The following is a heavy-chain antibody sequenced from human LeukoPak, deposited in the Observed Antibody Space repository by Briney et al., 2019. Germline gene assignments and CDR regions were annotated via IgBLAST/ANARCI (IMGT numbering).Heavy chain of an antibody. J-gene: IGHJ4*02. CDR2: ISAYNGNT. CDR1: GYTFTSYG. CDR3: ARQLGATTNPVY. D-gene: IGHD1-26*01. V-gene: IGHV1-18*01. Sequence: ASVEVSCKASGYTFTSYGISWVRQAPGQGLEWMGWISAYNGNTNYAQKLQGRVTMTTDTSTSTAYMELRSLGSDDTAVYYCARQLGATTNPVYWGQGTLVTVSS.